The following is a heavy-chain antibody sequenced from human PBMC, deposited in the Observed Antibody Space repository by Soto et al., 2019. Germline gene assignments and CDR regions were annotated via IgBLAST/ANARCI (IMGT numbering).Heavy chain of an antibody. D-gene: IGHD4-17*01. CDR1: GGSIRSYY. J-gene: IGHJ4*02. V-gene: IGHV4-59*08. Sequence: QVQLQESGPGLVEPSETLSLTCTVSGGSIRSYYWSWIRQPPGTGLEWIGNIYYSGSTNYNPSLKSRVTLSVDTSKNQFSLKLSSVTAADTAVYYCARLVTPVAPFDYWGQGTLVTVSS. CDR3: ARLVTPVAPFDY. CDR2: IYYSGST.